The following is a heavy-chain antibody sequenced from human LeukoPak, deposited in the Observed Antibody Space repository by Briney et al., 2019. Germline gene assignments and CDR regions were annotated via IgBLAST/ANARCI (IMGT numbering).Heavy chain of an antibody. CDR2: IYYSGST. D-gene: IGHD3-3*01. CDR1: GGSISSYY. V-gene: IGHV4-59*01. J-gene: IGHJ4*02. CDR3: ARSSYYDFWSGPVGYFDY. Sequence: PSETLSLTCTVSGGSISSYYWSWIRQPPGKGLEWSGYIYYSGSTNSNPSLKSRVTISVDTSKNQFSLKLSSVTAADTAVYYCARSSYYDFWSGPVGYFDYWGQGTLVTVSS.